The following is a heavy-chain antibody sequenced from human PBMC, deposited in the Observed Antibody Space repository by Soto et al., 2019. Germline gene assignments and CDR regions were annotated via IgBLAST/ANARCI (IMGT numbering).Heavy chain of an antibody. Sequence: PGGSLRLSCAASGFTFSSYAMHWVRQAPGKGLEWVAVISYDGSNKYYADSVKGRFTISRDNSKNTLYLQMNSLRAEDTAVYYGACLRLFTQPTNWGQGTLVPVSS. J-gene: IGHJ4*02. CDR2: ISYDGSNK. CDR1: GFTFSSYA. CDR3: ACLRLFTQPTN. D-gene: IGHD2-2*01. V-gene: IGHV3-30-3*01.